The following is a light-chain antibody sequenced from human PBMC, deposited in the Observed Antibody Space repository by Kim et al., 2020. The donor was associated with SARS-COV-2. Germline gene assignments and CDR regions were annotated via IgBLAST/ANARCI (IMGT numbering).Light chain of an antibody. Sequence: SVGDRVTTTCRATLGIISYFACYQQRPGRAPKLLFYAASTFQSGVPSKCCGSGSVTDFSLTISGLQPENFATYYCQQRNSDTLTFGGGTKVDIK. J-gene: IGKJ4*01. CDR3: QQRNSDTLT. V-gene: IGKV1-9*01. CDR1: LGIISY. CDR2: AAS.